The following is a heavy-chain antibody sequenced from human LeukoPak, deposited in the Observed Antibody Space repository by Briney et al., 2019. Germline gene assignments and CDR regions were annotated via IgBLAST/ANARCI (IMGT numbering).Heavy chain of an antibody. V-gene: IGHV1-3*01. Sequence: ASVKVSCKASGYAFTSYAMHWVRQAPGQRLEWMGWINAGNGSTKYSQKFQGRVTITRDTSASTAYMELSSLRSEDTAVYYCATEGRIVGATYGDYWGQGTLVTVSS. CDR3: ATEGRIVGATYGDY. CDR2: INAGNGST. D-gene: IGHD1-26*01. J-gene: IGHJ4*02. CDR1: GYAFTSYA.